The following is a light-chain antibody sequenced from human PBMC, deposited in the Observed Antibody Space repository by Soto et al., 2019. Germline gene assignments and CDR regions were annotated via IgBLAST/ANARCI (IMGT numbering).Light chain of an antibody. Sequence: QSALTQPASVSGSPGQSITISCTGASSDVGGFNYVSWYQQHPGKAPQLILYEVTNRPSGISNRFSGSKSGNTASLSISGLQAEDEADYYCSSYTTSSTVLFGGGTKVTVL. CDR2: EVT. CDR1: SSDVGGFNY. CDR3: SSYTTSSTVL. V-gene: IGLV2-14*01. J-gene: IGLJ3*02.